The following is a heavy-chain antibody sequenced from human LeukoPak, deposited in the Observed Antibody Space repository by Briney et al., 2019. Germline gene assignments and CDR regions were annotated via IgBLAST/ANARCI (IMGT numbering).Heavy chain of an antibody. J-gene: IGHJ4*02. CDR2: IKQDGSEK. CDR1: GFTFSSYW. Sequence: PGGSLRLSCAASGFTFSSYWMSWVRQAPGKGLEWVANIKQDGSEKYYVDSVKGRFTISRDNAKNSLYLQMNSLRAEDTAVYYCAREVRQLWLLGLSYFDYWGQGTLVTVSS. D-gene: IGHD5-18*01. CDR3: AREVRQLWLLGLSYFDY. V-gene: IGHV3-7*01.